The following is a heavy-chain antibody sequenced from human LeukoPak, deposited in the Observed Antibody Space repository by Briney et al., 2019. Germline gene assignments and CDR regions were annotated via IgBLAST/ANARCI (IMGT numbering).Heavy chain of an antibody. CDR1: RFTFSSYA. V-gene: IGHV3-23*01. Sequence: RGSLRLSCAASRFTFSSYAMSWVRQAPGKGLEWVSSISGRGDSTYYADSVKGRFTISRDNSKNTLYLQLNSLRVGDTAVYFCANHKENYGDSCLDDYWGQGTLVTVSS. CDR2: ISGRGDST. J-gene: IGHJ4*02. CDR3: ANHKENYGDSCLDDY. D-gene: IGHD4-17*01.